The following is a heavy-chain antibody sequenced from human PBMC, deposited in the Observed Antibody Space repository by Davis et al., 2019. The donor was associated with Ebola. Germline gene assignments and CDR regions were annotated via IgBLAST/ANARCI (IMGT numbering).Heavy chain of an antibody. D-gene: IGHD3-3*01. Sequence: GSLRLSCTVSGGSISSSSYYWGWIRQPPGKGLEWIGSIYYSGSTYYNPSLKSRVTISVDTSKNQFSLKLSSVTAADTAVYYCARGLVFGVVTLYYYGMDVWGQGTTVTVSS. CDR1: GGSISSSSYY. CDR3: ARGLVFGVVTLYYYGMDV. J-gene: IGHJ6*02. CDR2: IYYSGST. V-gene: IGHV4-39*01.